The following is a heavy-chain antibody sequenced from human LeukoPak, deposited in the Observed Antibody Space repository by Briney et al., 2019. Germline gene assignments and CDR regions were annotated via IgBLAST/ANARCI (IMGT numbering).Heavy chain of an antibody. CDR3: ARIEDYYFDY. J-gene: IGHJ4*02. CDR2: ISGSGGST. Sequence: PGGSLRLSCAASGFTFSRYWMNWVRQAPGKGLEWVSAISGSGGSTYYADSVKGRFTISRDNSKNTLYLQMNSLRAEDTAVYYCARIEDYYFDYWGQGTLVTVSS. CDR1: GFTFSRYW. D-gene: IGHD2-21*01. V-gene: IGHV3-23*01.